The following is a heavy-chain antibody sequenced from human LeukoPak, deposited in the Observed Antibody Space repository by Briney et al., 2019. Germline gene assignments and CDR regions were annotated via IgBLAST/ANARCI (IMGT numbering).Heavy chain of an antibody. CDR1: GGTFSSYA. CDR2: IIPIFGTA. Sequence: ASVKVSCKASGGTFSSYAISWVRQAPGQGLEWMGGIIPIFGTANYAQKFQGRVTITADESTSTAYMELSSLRSEDTAVYYCARSPVSGGYYYDSSGYPQWYFDLWGRGTLVTVSS. CDR3: ARSPVSGGYYYDSSGYPQWYFDL. J-gene: IGHJ2*01. V-gene: IGHV1-69*01. D-gene: IGHD3-22*01.